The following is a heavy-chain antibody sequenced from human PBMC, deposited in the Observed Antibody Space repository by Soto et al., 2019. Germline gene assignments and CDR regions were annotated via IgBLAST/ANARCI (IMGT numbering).Heavy chain of an antibody. D-gene: IGHD3-10*01. CDR1: GGSMSEYF. J-gene: IGHJ4*02. V-gene: IGHV4-59*01. CDR3: ARDGYDGSGSPYPAY. CDR2: IYYLGST. Sequence: SETLSLTCSVSGGSMSEYFWSWMRQSPGKGLEWIGYIYYLGSTDYNPSLKSRVTISVDTSKRQFSLRLTSVTAADTAVYYCARDGYDGSGSPYPAYWGPGTQVTVSS.